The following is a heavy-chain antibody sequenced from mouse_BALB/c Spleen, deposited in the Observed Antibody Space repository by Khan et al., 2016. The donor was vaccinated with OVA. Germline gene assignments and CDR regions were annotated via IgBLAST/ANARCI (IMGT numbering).Heavy chain of an antibody. J-gene: IGHJ4*01. CDR2: INTYTGEP. V-gene: IGHV9-3-1*01. Sequence: QIQLVQSGPELKKPGETVQISCKASGFTFTNYGMNWVKQAPGKGLKWMGWINTYTGEPTFADDFKGRFAFSLETSASTAYLQINSLKNEDTATYCCARVGYNGTMDCWGQGTSGTVSS. CDR3: ARVGYNGTMDC. D-gene: IGHD2-14*01. CDR1: GFTFTNYG.